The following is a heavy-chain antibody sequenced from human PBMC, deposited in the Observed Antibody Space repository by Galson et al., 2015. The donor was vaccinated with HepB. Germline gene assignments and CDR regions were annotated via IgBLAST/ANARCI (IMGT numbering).Heavy chain of an antibody. Sequence: SLRLSCAASGFTFSSYAMNWVRQAPGKGLEWVSGIGASGDSTHYADSVKGRFTISRDNSKNTLYLQMNSLRAEDTAVYYCAKGVFYDSSGYVRYWGQGTLVTVSS. D-gene: IGHD3-22*01. V-gene: IGHV3-23*01. CDR1: GFTFSSYA. CDR2: IGASGDST. CDR3: AKGVFYDSSGYVRY. J-gene: IGHJ4*02.